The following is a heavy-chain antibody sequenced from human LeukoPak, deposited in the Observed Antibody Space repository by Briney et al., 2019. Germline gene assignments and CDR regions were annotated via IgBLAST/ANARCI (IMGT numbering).Heavy chain of an antibody. Sequence: SETLSLTCIVSGGSISSGSYYWSWIGQRAGKGLEWIGRIYTSGSTNYNPSLKSRVTISVDTSKNQFSLKLSSVTAADTAVYYCARDDTAMVNYWGQGTLVTVSS. V-gene: IGHV4-61*02. CDR3: ARDDTAMVNY. J-gene: IGHJ4*02. CDR1: GGSISSGSYY. CDR2: IYTSGST. D-gene: IGHD5-18*01.